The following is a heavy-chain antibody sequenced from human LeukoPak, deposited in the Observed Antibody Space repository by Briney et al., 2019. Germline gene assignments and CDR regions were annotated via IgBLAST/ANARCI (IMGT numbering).Heavy chain of an antibody. CDR2: IYYSGST. CDR1: GGSISSYY. D-gene: IGHD5-18*01. V-gene: IGHV4-59*01. J-gene: IGHJ5*02. CDR3: ARARFGYSYGPNWFDP. Sequence: SETLSLTCTVSGGSISSYYWSWLRQPPGKGLEWLGYIYYSGSTNYNPSLKSRVTISVDTSKNQFSLKLSSLTAADTAVYYCARARFGYSYGPNWFDPWGQGTLVSVSS.